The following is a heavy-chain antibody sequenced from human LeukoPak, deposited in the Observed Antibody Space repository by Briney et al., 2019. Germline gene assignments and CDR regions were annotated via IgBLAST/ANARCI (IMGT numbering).Heavy chain of an antibody. Sequence: GGSLRLSCAASGFTFSSYSMNWVRQAPGKGLEWVSYISSSSSTIYYADSVKGRFTISRDNAKNSPYLQMNSLRAEDTAVYYCATDPSYGDYAPPLDYWGQGTLVTVSS. CDR1: GFTFSSYS. CDR2: ISSSSSTI. D-gene: IGHD4-17*01. V-gene: IGHV3-48*01. J-gene: IGHJ4*02. CDR3: ATDPSYGDYAPPLDY.